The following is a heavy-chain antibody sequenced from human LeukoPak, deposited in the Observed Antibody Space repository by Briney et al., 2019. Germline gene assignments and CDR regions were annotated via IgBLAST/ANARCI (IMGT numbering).Heavy chain of an antibody. CDR1: GGSSSGYY. CDR3: ARFSRDASLVYWFDY. V-gene: IGHV4-59*08. J-gene: IGHJ4*02. Sequence: ASETLSCTSTVSGGSSSGYYWSWVRQSPGNELKWFTYVYSSGTTNYHPCLDSRVTISLDTSKNQFSLKLISVTAADTAVYYCARFSRDASLVYWFDYWGQGALVTVSS. CDR2: VYSSGTT. D-gene: IGHD1-26*01.